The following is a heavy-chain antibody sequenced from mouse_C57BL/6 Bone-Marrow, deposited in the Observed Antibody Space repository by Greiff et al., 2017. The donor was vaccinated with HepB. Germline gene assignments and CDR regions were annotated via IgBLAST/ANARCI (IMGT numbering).Heavy chain of an antibody. CDR2: ILPSIGRT. CDR1: DSEVFPIAY. V-gene: IGHV15-2*01. D-gene: IGHD1-1*01. Sequence: QLQQSGSELRSPGSSVKLSCKDFDSEVFPIAYMSWVRQKPGHGFEWIGGILPSIGRTIYGEKFEDKATLDADTLSNTAYLELNSLTSEDSAIYYCARPHYYGSSYGFAYWGQGTLVTVSA. CDR3: ARPHYYGSSYGFAY. J-gene: IGHJ3*01.